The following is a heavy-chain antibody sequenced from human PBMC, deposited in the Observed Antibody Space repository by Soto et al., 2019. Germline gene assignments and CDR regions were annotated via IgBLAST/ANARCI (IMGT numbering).Heavy chain of an antibody. J-gene: IGHJ6*02. CDR2: IIPIFGTA. V-gene: IGHV1-69*06. CDR3: ATSSSSWGYYYGMDV. CDR1: GGTFSSYA. Sequence: SVKVSCKASGGTFSSYAISWVRQAPGQGLEWMGGIIPIFGTANYAQKFQGRVTITADKSTSTAYMELSSLRSEDTAVYYCATSSSSWGYYYGMDVWGQGTTVTVSS. D-gene: IGHD6-13*01.